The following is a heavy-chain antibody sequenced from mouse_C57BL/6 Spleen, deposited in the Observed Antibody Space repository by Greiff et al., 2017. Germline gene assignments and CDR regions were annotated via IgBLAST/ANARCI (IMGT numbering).Heavy chain of an antibody. CDR2: IYPGDGDT. V-gene: IGHV1-82*01. Sequence: VQGVESGPELVKPGASVKISCKASGYAFSSSWMKWVKQRPGKGLEWIGRIYPGDGDTNYNGKFKGKATLTADKSSSTAYMQLSSLTSEDSAVYFCARDYGRPFDYWGQGTTLTVSS. J-gene: IGHJ2*01. D-gene: IGHD1-1*01. CDR1: GYAFSSSW. CDR3: ARDYGRPFDY.